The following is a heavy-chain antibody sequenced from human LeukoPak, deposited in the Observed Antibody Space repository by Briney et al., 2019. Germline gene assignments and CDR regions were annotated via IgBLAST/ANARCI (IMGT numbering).Heavy chain of an antibody. J-gene: IGHJ4*02. CDR3: ATLPYYYDSSGSYYFDY. CDR1: GFTFDDYG. V-gene: IGHV3-20*04. Sequence: PGGSLRLSCAASGFTFDDYGMSWVRQAPGKGLEWVSGINWNGGSTGYADSVKGRFTISRDNSKNTLYLQMNSLRVEDTAVYYCATLPYYYDSSGSYYFDYWGQGTLVTVSS. D-gene: IGHD3-22*01. CDR2: INWNGGST.